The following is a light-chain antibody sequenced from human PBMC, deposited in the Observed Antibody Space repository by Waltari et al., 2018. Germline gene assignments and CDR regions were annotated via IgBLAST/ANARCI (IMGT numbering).Light chain of an antibody. CDR1: QSLRST. J-gene: IGKJ1*01. CDR2: GTS. CDR3: QQYDYWPWT. V-gene: IGKV3D-15*01. Sequence: SCSASQSLRSTIAWFQQKPGQPPRLLIFGTSTRATGVPARFSGSWSGTEFSLTISSLQPEYFATYYCQQYDYWPWTFGQGTRVEAK.